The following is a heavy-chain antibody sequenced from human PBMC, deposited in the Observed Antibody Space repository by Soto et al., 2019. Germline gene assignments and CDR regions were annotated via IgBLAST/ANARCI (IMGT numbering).Heavy chain of an antibody. CDR1: GDSISSSNW. CDR3: ARKGRGLGSFVFDY. Sequence: SETLSLTCVVTGDSISSSNWWGWVRQPPGKGLEWIGEIYPSGSANYTPSLKSRVTISLDKSKNQFSLNLSYVTAADTAVYFCARKGRGLGSFVFDYWGQGTLVTVSS. CDR2: IYPSGSA. J-gene: IGHJ4*02. D-gene: IGHD3-10*01. V-gene: IGHV4-4*02.